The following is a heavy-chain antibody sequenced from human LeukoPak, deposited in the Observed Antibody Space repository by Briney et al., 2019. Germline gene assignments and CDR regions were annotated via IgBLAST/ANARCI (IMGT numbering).Heavy chain of an antibody. Sequence: GGSLRLSCAASGFTFSSYGMHWVRQAPGKGPEWVAFIRYDGSNKYYADSVKGRFTISRDNSKNTLYLQMNSLRAEDTAVYYCANSAVAGTTLDYWGQGTLVTVSS. J-gene: IGHJ4*02. CDR3: ANSAVAGTTLDY. CDR1: GFTFSSYG. D-gene: IGHD6-19*01. V-gene: IGHV3-30*02. CDR2: IRYDGSNK.